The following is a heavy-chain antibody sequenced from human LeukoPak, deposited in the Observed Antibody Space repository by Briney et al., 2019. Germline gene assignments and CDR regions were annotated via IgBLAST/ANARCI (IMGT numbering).Heavy chain of an antibody. CDR3: AKDSEQWLATNIDY. CDR2: ISWNSGSI. D-gene: IGHD6-19*01. CDR1: GFTFDDYA. Sequence: GGSLRLSCAASGFTFDDYAMHWVRHAPGKGLEWVSGISWNSGSIGYADSVKGRFTISRDNAKNSLYLQMNSLRAEDTALYYCAKDSEQWLATNIDYWGQGTLVTVSS. V-gene: IGHV3-9*01. J-gene: IGHJ4*02.